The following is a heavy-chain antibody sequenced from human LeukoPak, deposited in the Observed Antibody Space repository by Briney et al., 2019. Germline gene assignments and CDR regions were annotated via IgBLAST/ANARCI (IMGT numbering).Heavy chain of an antibody. CDR2: IYYSGST. J-gene: IGHJ4*02. Sequence: SETLSLTCTVSGGSISSYYWSWIRQPPGKGLEWIGYIYYSGSTNYNPSLKSRVTISVDTSKNQFSLKLSSVTAAGTAVYYCARNPHGYYFDYWGQGTLVTVSS. CDR1: GGSISSYY. CDR3: ARNPHGYYFDY. V-gene: IGHV4-59*01.